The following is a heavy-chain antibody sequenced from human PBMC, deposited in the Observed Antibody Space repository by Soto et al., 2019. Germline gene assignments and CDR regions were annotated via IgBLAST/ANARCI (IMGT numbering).Heavy chain of an antibody. D-gene: IGHD1-26*01. V-gene: IGHV2-5*02. CDR2: IYWDDDE. CDR1: GFSLTTDGAG. CDR3: AHSRNLITEDAQVGDFDY. J-gene: IGHJ4*02. Sequence: QITLKESGPTLVKSTQTLTLTCTFSGFSLTTDGAGVGWVRQSPGESLEWLALIYWDDDERSSPSLKTRLTITKDISRNQVVLVMTSMEPVDTGTYFCAHSRNLITEDAQVGDFDYWGQGT.